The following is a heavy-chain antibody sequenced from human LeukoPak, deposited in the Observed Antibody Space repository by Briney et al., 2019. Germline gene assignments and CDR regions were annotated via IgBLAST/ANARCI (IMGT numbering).Heavy chain of an antibody. Sequence: GASVKVSCKASGYTFTDYYIHWVQQAPGKGLEWMGRVDPEDGKTIYADKFQGRVTITADTFTDTAYMELSSLRSEDTAVYYCARNIGYCSSTSCVYYYMDVWGKGTTVTVSS. CDR2: VDPEDGKT. V-gene: IGHV1-69-2*01. CDR1: GYTFTDYY. D-gene: IGHD2-2*03. J-gene: IGHJ6*03. CDR3: ARNIGYCSSTSCVYYYMDV.